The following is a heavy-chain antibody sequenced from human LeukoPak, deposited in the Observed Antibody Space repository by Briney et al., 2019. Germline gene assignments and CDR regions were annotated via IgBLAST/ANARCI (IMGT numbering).Heavy chain of an antibody. Sequence: PGGSLRLSCAASGFTFSSYGMHWVRQAPGKGLEWVAVIWYDGSNKYYADSVKGRFTLSRDDSRNTVYLQMSNLRVEDTAIYYCAKANWISNADAVWWGQGTQVTVSS. J-gene: IGHJ4*02. CDR1: GFTFSSYG. V-gene: IGHV3-33*06. CDR2: IWYDGSNK. CDR3: AKANWISNADAVW. D-gene: IGHD1-1*01.